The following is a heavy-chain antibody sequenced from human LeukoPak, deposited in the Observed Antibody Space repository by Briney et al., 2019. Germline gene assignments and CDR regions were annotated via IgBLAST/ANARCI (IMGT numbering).Heavy chain of an antibody. Sequence: PSETLSLTCTVSGYSISSGYYWGWIRQPPGKGLEWIGSIYHSGSTYYTPSLKSRVTISVDTSKNQFSLKLSSVTAADTAVYYCARGIGYTYGQGGDYWGQGTLVTVSS. J-gene: IGHJ4*02. CDR1: GYSISSGYY. CDR3: ARGIGYTYGQGGDY. D-gene: IGHD5-18*01. V-gene: IGHV4-38-2*02. CDR2: IYHSGST.